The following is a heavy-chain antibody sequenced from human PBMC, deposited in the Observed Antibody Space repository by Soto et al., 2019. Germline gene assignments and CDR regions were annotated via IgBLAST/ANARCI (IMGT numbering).Heavy chain of an antibody. J-gene: IGHJ4*02. V-gene: IGHV4-34*01. D-gene: IGHD3-22*01. Sequence: QVQLQQWGAGLLKPSETLSLTCAVSGGSFSGYYWSWIRQPPGKGLEWIGEINHSGSTNYNPSLNSRVTISVDTSRNQFSLKLSSVTAADTAVYYCARAVRGTMIVTRGHYFDYWGQGTLVTVSS. CDR2: INHSGST. CDR1: GGSFSGYY. CDR3: ARAVRGTMIVTRGHYFDY.